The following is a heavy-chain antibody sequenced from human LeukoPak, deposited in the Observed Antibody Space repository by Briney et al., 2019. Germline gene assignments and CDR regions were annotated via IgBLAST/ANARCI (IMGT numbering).Heavy chain of an antibody. Sequence: PGGTLRLSCAASGFTYSSYGMHWVRQAPAKGLEWVAVIWYDGSNKYYADSVKGRFTISRDNSKNTLYLQMNSLRAEDTAVYYWAGFRDTHFDCWGQGTLVTVSS. J-gene: IGHJ4*02. CDR1: GFTYSSYG. CDR2: IWYDGSNK. D-gene: IGHD3-9*01. CDR3: AGFRDTHFDC. V-gene: IGHV3-33*01.